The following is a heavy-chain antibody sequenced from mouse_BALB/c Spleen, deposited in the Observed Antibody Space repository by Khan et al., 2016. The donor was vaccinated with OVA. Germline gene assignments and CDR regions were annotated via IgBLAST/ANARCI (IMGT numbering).Heavy chain of an antibody. Sequence: EVALVESGGDLVKTGGSLKLSCPASGLTFSSFVMSGVRQTPEKRLEWVATISSAGTYTYYLDSVKGRFTIPRDNAKNTLYLQMNSLRSEDTAMYYCANGNYGWFAYWGQGTLVTVSA. J-gene: IGHJ3*01. D-gene: IGHD2-1*01. CDR1: GLTFSSFV. CDR2: ISSAGTYT. CDR3: ANGNYGWFAY. V-gene: IGHV5-9-1*01.